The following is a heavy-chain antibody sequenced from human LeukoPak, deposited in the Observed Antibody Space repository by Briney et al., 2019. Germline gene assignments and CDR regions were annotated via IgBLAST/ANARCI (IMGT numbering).Heavy chain of an antibody. CDR2: ISSSSSTI. J-gene: IGHJ1*01. CDR1: GFTFSSYS. D-gene: IGHD6-19*01. V-gene: IGHV3-48*04. Sequence: GGSLRLSCAASGFTFSSYSMNWVRQAPGKGLEWVSYISSSSSTIYYADSVKGRFTISRDNAKNSLSLRMNSLSAEDTAVYYCATGYSSGWYFYFQHWGQGSLVSVSS. CDR3: ATGYSSGWYFYFQH.